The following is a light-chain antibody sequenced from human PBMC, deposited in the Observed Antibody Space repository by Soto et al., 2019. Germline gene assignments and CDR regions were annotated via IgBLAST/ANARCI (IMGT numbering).Light chain of an antibody. J-gene: IGKJ1*01. V-gene: IGKV3-15*01. CDR3: QQYNNWPGT. CDR1: QSVSSK. CDR2: GAS. Sequence: EIVLTQSPGTLSVSPGERAALSCRASQSVSSKLAWYQQKPGQAPRLLFYGASTGATGIPARFSGSGSETEFTLSISSLQSEDFAVYYCQQYNNWPGTVGQVTKV.